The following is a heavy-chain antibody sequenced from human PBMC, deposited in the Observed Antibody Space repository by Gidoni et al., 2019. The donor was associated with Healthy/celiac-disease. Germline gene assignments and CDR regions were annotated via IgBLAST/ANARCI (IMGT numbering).Heavy chain of an antibody. J-gene: IGHJ4*02. V-gene: IGHV4-59*01. CDR2: IYYSGST. CDR1: GGTISSYH. Sequence: QVQLQESCPGLVKPSETLSLTFTDSGGTISSYHWSWIRPPPGKGLEWIGYIYYSGSTNYNPPLKSRVTISVDTSKNQFSMKLSSVTAADTAVYYCARERGDYLDYGGQGTLVTVSS. CDR3: ARERGDYLDY. D-gene: IGHD4-17*01.